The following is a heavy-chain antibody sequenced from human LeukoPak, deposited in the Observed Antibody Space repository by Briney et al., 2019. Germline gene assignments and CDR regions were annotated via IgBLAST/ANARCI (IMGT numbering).Heavy chain of an antibody. V-gene: IGHV1-69*04. CDR1: VGTFSSYA. Sequence: SVKVSCKPSVGTFSSYATSWVRHAPGQGLEWRGRIIAVVGIANYAQKLQGTVTITADTSTSAAYMVMSSVRSENTAPYFCARDIVVLVASTPYYYYGMDVWAQGTTVTVSS. CDR3: ARDIVVLVASTPYYYYGMDV. D-gene: IGHD2-15*01. CDR2: IIAVVGIA. J-gene: IGHJ6*02.